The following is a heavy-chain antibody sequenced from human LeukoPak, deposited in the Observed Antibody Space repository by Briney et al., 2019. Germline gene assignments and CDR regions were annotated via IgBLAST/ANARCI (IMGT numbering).Heavy chain of an antibody. Sequence: GGSLRLSCVASGFTVSSTYMSWVRQAPGEGVEWVSVIYRGGETYYADSVKGRFTISRDNSKNTLYLQMDSLTVEDTAVHFCARGIIAGTSGFAFDIWGQGTMVTVSS. CDR3: ARGIIAGTSGFAFDI. CDR1: GFTVSSTY. V-gene: IGHV3-66*01. J-gene: IGHJ3*02. D-gene: IGHD1-1*01. CDR2: IYRGGET.